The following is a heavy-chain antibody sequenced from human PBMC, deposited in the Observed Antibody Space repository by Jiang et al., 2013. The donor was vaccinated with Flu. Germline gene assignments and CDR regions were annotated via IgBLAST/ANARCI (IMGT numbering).Heavy chain of an antibody. J-gene: IGHJ1*01. CDR2: ISGSGDTI. CDR3: AGALAHQLPFAY. Sequence: GLGQPGGSLRLSCGAPGFSFSNYEINWVRQAPGKGLEWISYISGSGDTIYYADSVKGRFTISRDNARNSVYLQMSSLRVEDTAIYYCAGALAHQLPFAYWGQGSLVTVSS. D-gene: IGHD3-16*01. V-gene: IGHV3-48*03. CDR1: GFSFSNYE.